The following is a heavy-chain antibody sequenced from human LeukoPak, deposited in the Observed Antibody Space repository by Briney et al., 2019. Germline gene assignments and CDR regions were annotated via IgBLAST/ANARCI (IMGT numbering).Heavy chain of an antibody. CDR2: IYYSGST. CDR1: GVSISSSRYY. V-gene: IGHV4-39*01. Sequence: KPSETLSLTCTASGVSISSSRYYWGWIRQPPGKGLEWIGSIYYSGSTYYNPSLKSRVTISVDTSKNQFSLKLSSVTAADTAVYYCAGIAVAGSLDDYWGQGTLVTVSS. D-gene: IGHD6-19*01. J-gene: IGHJ4*02. CDR3: AGIAVAGSLDDY.